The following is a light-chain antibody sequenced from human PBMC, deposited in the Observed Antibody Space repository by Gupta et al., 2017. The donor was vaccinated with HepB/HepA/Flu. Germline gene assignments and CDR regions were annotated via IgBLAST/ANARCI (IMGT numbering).Light chain of an antibody. V-gene: IGKV3-15*01. J-gene: IGKJ5*01. CDR1: HIISSN. CDR2: AAS. CDR3: QQYNNWPT. Sequence: IVMRQSQATLSVSPGERATLSCRAGHIISSNLGWYQQKHGQAPRLLIYAASTSVTGIPARFSGICSATEFTLTISRLHSEYFAFYYCQQYNNWPTFGQGTRLEIK.